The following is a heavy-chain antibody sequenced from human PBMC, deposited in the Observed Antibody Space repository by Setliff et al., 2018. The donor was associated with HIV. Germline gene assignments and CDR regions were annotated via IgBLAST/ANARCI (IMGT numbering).Heavy chain of an antibody. V-gene: IGHV4-34*01. D-gene: IGHD2-2*01. CDR1: GGSFRGYY. CDR2: INHSGST. Sequence: SETLSLTCAVYGGSFRGYYWSWIRQPPGKGLEWIGEINHSGSTNYNPSLKSRVTISLDTSKNQFSLKLRSVTAADTAVYYCARVGASGVASSMDYHYYMDVWGKGTSVTVSS. J-gene: IGHJ6*03. CDR3: ARVGASGVASSMDYHYYMDV.